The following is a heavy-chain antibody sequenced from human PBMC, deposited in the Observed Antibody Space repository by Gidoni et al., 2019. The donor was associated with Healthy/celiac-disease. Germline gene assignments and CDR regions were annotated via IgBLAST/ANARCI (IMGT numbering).Heavy chain of an antibody. CDR2: ISSSSSYI. J-gene: IGHJ5*02. Sequence: EWVSSISSSSSYIYYADSVKGRFTISRDNAKNSLNLQMNSLRAEDTAVYYCASLAAGTSDPWGQGTLVTVSS. V-gene: IGHV3-21*01. D-gene: IGHD6-13*01. CDR3: ASLAAGTSDP.